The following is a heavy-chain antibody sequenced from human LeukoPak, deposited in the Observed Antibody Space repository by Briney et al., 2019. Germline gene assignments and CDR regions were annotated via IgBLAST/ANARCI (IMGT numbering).Heavy chain of an antibody. J-gene: IGHJ4*02. Sequence: ASVKVSCKASGYTFTGYYMHWVRQAPGQGLEWMGWINPNSGGTNYAQKFQGRITMTRDTSISTAYMELSRLRSDDTAVYYCAREWAEISWELLREGSQSFDYWGQGTLVTVSS. CDR3: AREWAEISWELLREGSQSFDY. D-gene: IGHD1-26*01. V-gene: IGHV1-2*02. CDR1: GYTFTGYY. CDR2: INPNSGGT.